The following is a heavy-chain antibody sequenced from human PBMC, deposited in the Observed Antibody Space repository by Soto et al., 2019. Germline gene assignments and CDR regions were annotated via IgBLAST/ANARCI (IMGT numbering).Heavy chain of an antibody. CDR1: GFSFSTYS. CDR3: ARDSAFSFDY. V-gene: IGHV3-48*01. J-gene: IGHJ4*02. CDR2: IRSSDRTI. Sequence: GGSLRLSCSVSGFSFSTYSMNLVRQAPGKGLEWVSYIRSSDRTIYYADSVKGRFTISSDNAENSLYLQMNSLRAEDTAVYYCARDSAFSFDYWGQGALVTVSS.